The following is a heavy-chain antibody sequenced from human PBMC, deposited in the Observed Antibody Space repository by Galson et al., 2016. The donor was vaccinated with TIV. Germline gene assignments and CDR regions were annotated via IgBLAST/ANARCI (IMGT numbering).Heavy chain of an antibody. CDR3: ARDGRAEGDYNAWGDY. CDR1: GFTVSDNS. D-gene: IGHD4-11*01. V-gene: IGHV3-66*01. J-gene: IGHJ4*02. Sequence: SLRLSCAASGFTVSDNSLNWVRQAPGKGLEWVSIIHGDGRTYYAGAVRDRFTISRDNSKNTVYLQMNSLRAEDTAVYYCARDGRAEGDYNAWGDYWGQGALVTVSS. CDR2: IHGDGRT.